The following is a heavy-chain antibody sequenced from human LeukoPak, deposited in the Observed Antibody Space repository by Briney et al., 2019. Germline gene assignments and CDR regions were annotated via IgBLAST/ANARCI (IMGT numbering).Heavy chain of an antibody. V-gene: IGHV3-74*01. CDR3: APRSPPNYYYYYMDV. Sequence: GGSLRLSCAASGFTFSSYWMHWVRQTPGKGLVWVSRINGDGSSTSYADSVKGRFTISRDNAKNTLYLQMNSLRAEDTAVYYCAPRSPPNYYYYYMDVWGKGTTVTISS. J-gene: IGHJ6*03. CDR2: INGDGSST. CDR1: GFTFSSYW.